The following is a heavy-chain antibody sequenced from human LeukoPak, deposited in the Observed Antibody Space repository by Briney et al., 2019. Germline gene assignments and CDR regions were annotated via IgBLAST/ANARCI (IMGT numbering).Heavy chain of an antibody. V-gene: IGHV3-38-3*01. CDR2: SSDGST. Sequence: GGSLRLSCAASGFTVSSNEMRWVRQAPGKGLEWASSSSDGSTYYADSRKGRFTISRDNSKNTLYLQMNSLRAEDTAVYYCAREDGDYVPGNYWGQGTLVTVSS. J-gene: IGHJ4*02. D-gene: IGHD4-17*01. CDR3: AREDGDYVPGNY. CDR1: GFTVSSNE.